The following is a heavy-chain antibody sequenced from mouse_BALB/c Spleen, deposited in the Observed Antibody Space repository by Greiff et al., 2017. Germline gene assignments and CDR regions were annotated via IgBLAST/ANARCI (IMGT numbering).Heavy chain of an antibody. CDR1: GFTFSSYT. D-gene: IGHD1-1*01. CDR3: ARHRYYGSSYAFAY. Sequence: DVMLVESGGGLVQPGGSLKLSCAASGFTFSSYTMSWVRQTPEKRLEWVAYISNGGGSTYYPDTVKGRFTISRDNAKNTLYLQMSSLKSEDTAMYYCARHRYYGSSYAFAYWGQGTLVTVSA. CDR2: ISNGGGST. J-gene: IGHJ3*01. V-gene: IGHV5-12-2*01.